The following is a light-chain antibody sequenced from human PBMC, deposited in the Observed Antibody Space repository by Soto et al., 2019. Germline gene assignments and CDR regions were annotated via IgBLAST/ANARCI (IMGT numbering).Light chain of an antibody. J-gene: IGLJ3*02. Sequence: QSVVTQPPSASGTPGQRVTISCSGSSSHIGTNNVYWYQHDPGTAPTRLIYSNNQRPSGVPDRLSGSKSGTSASLAISGHRSEDEADYFCATWDDSLGVPVFGGGTKLTVL. V-gene: IGLV1-47*02. CDR3: ATWDDSLGVPV. CDR1: SSHIGTNN. CDR2: SNN.